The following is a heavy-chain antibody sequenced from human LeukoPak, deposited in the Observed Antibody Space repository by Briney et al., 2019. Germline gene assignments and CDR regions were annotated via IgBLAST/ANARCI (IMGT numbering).Heavy chain of an antibody. V-gene: IGHV3-9*01. CDR3: AKGVSSSWYLFDY. CDR2: ISWSSGSI. CDR1: GFTFDDYA. Sequence: GGSLRLSCAASGFTFDDYAMHWVRQAPGKGLEWVSGISWSSGSIGYADSVKGRFTISRDNAKNSLYLQTNSLRAEDTALYYCAKGVSSSWYLFDYWGQGTLVTVSS. D-gene: IGHD6-13*01. J-gene: IGHJ4*02.